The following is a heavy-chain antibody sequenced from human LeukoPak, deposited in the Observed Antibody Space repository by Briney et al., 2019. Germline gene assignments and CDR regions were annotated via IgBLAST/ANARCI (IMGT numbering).Heavy chain of an antibody. CDR2: INHSGST. CDR3: ARGRRISTYYYDGSGYYYDY. V-gene: IGHV4-34*01. J-gene: IGHJ4*02. Sequence: PSETLSLTCAVYGGSFSGYYWSWIRQPPGKGLEWIGEINHSGSTNYNPSLKSRVTISVDTSKNQFSLKLSSVTAADTAVYYCARGRRISTYYYDGSGYYYDYWGQGTLVTVSS. D-gene: IGHD3-22*01. CDR1: GGSFSGYY.